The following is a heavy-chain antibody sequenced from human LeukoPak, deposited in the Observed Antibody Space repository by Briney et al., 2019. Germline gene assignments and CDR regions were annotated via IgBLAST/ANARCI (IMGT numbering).Heavy chain of an antibody. D-gene: IGHD1-26*01. J-gene: IGHJ3*02. CDR1: GFTFSSYA. CDR2: ISYDGSNK. V-gene: IGHV3-30-3*01. CDR3: ERARLWGLLDAFDI. Sequence: QPGRSLRLSCAASGFTFSSYAMHWVRQAPGKGLEWVAVISYDGSNKYYADSVKGRGTISRDNYKNTLYLQMNSLRAEDTAVYYCERARLWGLLDAFDIWGQGTMVTVSS.